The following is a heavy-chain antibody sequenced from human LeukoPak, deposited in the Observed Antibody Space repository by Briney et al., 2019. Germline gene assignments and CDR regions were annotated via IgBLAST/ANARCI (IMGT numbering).Heavy chain of an antibody. CDR3: TREPEPYSFDYVRGSYPI. V-gene: IGHV3-49*03. D-gene: IGHD3-16*02. CDR2: IRSKANGGTT. CDR1: GFNFGDYA. Sequence: GGSLRLSCTASGFNFGDYAMCWFRQAPGKGLEWIGFIRSKANGGTTEYAASVKGRFTISTDDSKSIAYLQMNSLKTEDTAVYYCTREPEPYSFDYVRGSYPIWGRGTMVTVSS. J-gene: IGHJ3*02.